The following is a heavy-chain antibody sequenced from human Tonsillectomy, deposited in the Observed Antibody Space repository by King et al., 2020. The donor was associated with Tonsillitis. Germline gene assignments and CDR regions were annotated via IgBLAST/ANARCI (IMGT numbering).Heavy chain of an antibody. CDR3: ARISRESSGWRPFDI. CDR1: GFSLSTSGMC. J-gene: IGHJ3*02. V-gene: IGHV2-70*11. Sequence: VTLKESGPALVKPTQTLTLTSTFSGFSLSTSGMCVSWIRQPPGKALEWLARIDWDDDKYYSTSLKTRLTISKDTSKNQVVLTMTNMDPVDTATYYCARISRESSGWRPFDIWGQGTMVTVSS. CDR2: IDWDDDK. D-gene: IGHD6-19*01.